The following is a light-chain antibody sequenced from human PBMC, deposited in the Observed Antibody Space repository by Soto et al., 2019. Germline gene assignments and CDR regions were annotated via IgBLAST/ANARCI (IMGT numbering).Light chain of an antibody. V-gene: IGKV3D-15*01. CDR2: GAS. CDR3: QQRSTWPPFS. J-gene: IGKJ3*01. Sequence: EIVMTQSPATLYVSPGDSATLSCRASQSVNTNVAWYRQDPGQAPRLVIYGASTKAAGTPGRFTGSGSGTDFTLTISSLQSEDFAIYYCQQRSTWPPFSFGPGTKVDIK. CDR1: QSVNTN.